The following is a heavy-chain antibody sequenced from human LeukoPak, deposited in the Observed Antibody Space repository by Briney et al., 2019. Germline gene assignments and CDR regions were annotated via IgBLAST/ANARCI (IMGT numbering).Heavy chain of an antibody. D-gene: IGHD1-26*01. Sequence: SETLSLTCTVSGGSISSSSYYWGWIRRPPGKGLEWIGSIYYSGSTYYNPSLKSRVTISVDTSKNQFSLKLSSVTAADTAVYYCAREGGSRSFGYWGQRTLVTVSS. V-gene: IGHV4-39*07. CDR1: GGSISSSSYY. CDR3: AREGGSRSFGY. CDR2: IYYSGST. J-gene: IGHJ4*02.